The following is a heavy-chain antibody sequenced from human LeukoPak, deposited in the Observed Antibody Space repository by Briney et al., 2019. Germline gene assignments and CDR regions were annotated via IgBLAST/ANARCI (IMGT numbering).Heavy chain of an antibody. Sequence: ASVKVSFKVSGYTLTELSMHWVRQAPGKGLEWMGGFDPEDGETIYAQKFQGRVTMTRDMSTSTVYMELSSLRSEDTAVYYCARSIGRYDSSGYYRPFDYWGQGTLVTVSS. CDR2: FDPEDGET. V-gene: IGHV1-24*01. CDR3: ARSIGRYDSSGYYRPFDY. J-gene: IGHJ4*02. D-gene: IGHD3-22*01. CDR1: GYTLTELS.